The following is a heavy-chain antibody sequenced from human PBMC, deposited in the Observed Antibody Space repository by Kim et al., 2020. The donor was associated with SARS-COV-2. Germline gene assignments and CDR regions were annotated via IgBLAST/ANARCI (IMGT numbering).Heavy chain of an antibody. CDR2: ISYDGSNK. CDR1: GFTFSSYA. Sequence: GGSLRLSCAASGFTFSSYAMHWVRQAPGKGLEWVAVISYDGSNKYYADSVKGRFTISRDNSKNTLYLQMNSLRAEDTAVYYCARANDIWFGESGTLDYWGQGTLVTVSS. D-gene: IGHD3-10*01. CDR3: ARANDIWFGESGTLDY. V-gene: IGHV3-30*04. J-gene: IGHJ4*02.